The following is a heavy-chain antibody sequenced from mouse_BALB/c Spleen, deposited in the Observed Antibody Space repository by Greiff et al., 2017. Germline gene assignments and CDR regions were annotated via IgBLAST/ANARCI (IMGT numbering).Heavy chain of an antibody. Sequence: VMLVESGPGLVAPSQSLSITCTVSGFSLTSYDISWIRQPPGKGLEWLGVIWTGGGTNYNSAFMSRLSISKDNSKSQVFLKMNSLQTDDTAIYYCVRDRDDYDGGFAYWGQGTLVTVSA. V-gene: IGHV2-9-2*01. CDR3: VRDRDDYDGGFAY. CDR1: GFSLTSYD. J-gene: IGHJ3*01. CDR2: IWTGGGT. D-gene: IGHD2-4*01.